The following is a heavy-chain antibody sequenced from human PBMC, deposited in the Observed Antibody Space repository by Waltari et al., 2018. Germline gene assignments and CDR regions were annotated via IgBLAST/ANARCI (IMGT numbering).Heavy chain of an antibody. D-gene: IGHD6-6*01. J-gene: IGHJ6*02. V-gene: IGHV4-59*11. CDR3: AREGLDYYGMDV. CDR2: IYYSGST. Sequence: QVQLQESGPGLVKPSETLSLTCTVSGGSISSHYWSWIRQPPGKGLEWIGYIYYSGSTNYNPSLKSRVTISVDTSKNQFSLKLSSVTAADTAVYYWAREGLDYYGMDVWGQGTTVTVSS. CDR1: GGSISSHY.